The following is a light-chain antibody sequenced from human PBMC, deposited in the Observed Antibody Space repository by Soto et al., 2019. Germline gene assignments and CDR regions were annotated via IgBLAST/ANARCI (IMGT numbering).Light chain of an antibody. CDR1: QTIGSNH. CDR3: QQYVSWT. CDR2: GTS. V-gene: IGKV3-20*01. J-gene: IGKJ1*01. Sequence: EIVLTQSPGTLSVSPGERATLSCRASQTIGSNHLAWYQQKPGQAPSLLIYGTSSRATGSPDRFSGSGSGTDFTLTITRLEPEDSAIYYCQQYVSWTFGQGTKVEIK.